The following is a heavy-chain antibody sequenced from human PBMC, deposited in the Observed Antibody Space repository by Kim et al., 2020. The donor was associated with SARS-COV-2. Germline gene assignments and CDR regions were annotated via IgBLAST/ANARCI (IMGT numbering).Heavy chain of an antibody. V-gene: IGHV3-64D*06. J-gene: IGHJ4*02. CDR2: INPNGRST. Sequence: GGSLRLSCSASGFTFNTYSMYWVRQAPGKGLEYISAINPNGRSTFYADSVKGRFSISRDNSKNMIYLQMTSLRPDDTAIYFCVKDSEWSFDYWGQGTLVTVSS. CDR3: VKDSEWSFDY. CDR1: GFTFNTYS. D-gene: IGHD3-3*01.